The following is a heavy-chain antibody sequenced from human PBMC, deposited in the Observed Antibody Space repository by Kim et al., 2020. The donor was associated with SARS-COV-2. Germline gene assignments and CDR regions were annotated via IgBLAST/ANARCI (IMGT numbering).Heavy chain of an antibody. Sequence: SETLSLTCSVSGNSVNINGYYWGWLSQSPGRGLEWIASIHFNGKTYYNPSLRSRATTPVDTSKRQFSLRRTSLIATDTALYYCARRFFDHFMNYEDGYFDVWGRGTLVTIAS. J-gene: IGHJ2*01. D-gene: IGHD3-16*01. CDR1: GNSVNINGYY. CDR2: IHFNGKT. V-gene: IGHV4-39*01. CDR3: ARRFFDHFMNYEDGYFDV.